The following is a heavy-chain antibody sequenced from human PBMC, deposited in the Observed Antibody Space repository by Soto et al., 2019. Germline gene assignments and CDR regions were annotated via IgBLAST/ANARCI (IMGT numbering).Heavy chain of an antibody. V-gene: IGHV1-69*02. CDR3: ASPWFGELSRTGGMDV. J-gene: IGHJ6*02. Sequence: QVQLVXSGAEVKKPGSSVKVSCKASGGTFSSYTISWVRQAPGQGLEWMGRIIPILGIANYAQKFQGRVTITXXKXTNXAYMELSSLRSEDTAVYYCASPWFGELSRTGGMDVWGQGTTVTVSS. D-gene: IGHD3-10*01. CDR2: IIPILGIA. CDR1: GGTFSSYT.